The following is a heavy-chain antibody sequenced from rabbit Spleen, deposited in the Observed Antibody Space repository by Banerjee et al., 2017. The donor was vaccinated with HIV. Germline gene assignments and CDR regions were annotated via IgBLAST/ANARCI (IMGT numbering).Heavy chain of an antibody. CDR3: ARGDAPYDGVPYANGFNL. D-gene: IGHD4-2*01. Sequence: QQQLEESGGDLVKPGGTLTLTCKASGIDFSSYYYMCWVRQAPGRGLEWIACIYSGDGSTWYATWAKGRFTISKTSSTTVTLQTTSLTAADTATYFCARGDAPYDGVPYANGFNLWGPGTLVTVS. J-gene: IGHJ4*01. V-gene: IGHV1S45*01. CDR2: IYSGDGST. CDR1: GIDFSSYYY.